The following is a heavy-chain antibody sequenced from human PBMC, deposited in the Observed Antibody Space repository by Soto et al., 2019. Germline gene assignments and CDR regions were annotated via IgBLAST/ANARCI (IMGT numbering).Heavy chain of an antibody. CDR3: ARVRGHSYGYVDY. CDR2: ISGRGSPI. D-gene: IGHD5-18*01. Sequence: PGGSLRLSCAAPGFTPFNYYSMNWVRQAPGKGLEWVSFISGRGSPIYYADSVRGRFTISRDNAKNSLSLEMNNLRVEDTAVYYCARVRGHSYGYVDYWGQGTLVTVSS. CDR1: GFTPFNYYS. J-gene: IGHJ4*02. V-gene: IGHV3-48*04.